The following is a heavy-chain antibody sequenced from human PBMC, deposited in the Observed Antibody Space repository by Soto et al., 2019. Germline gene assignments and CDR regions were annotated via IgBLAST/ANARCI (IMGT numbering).Heavy chain of an antibody. V-gene: IGHV1-18*04. CDR2: TSVYSGNT. J-gene: IGHJ4*02. CDR1: GYTFTSYG. CDR3: ARSDEMATTGYYLDY. Sequence: QVQLVQSGAEVKKPGASVKVSCKASGYTFTSYGISWVRQAPEQGLEWMGWTSVYSGNTNYAQKLQGRVTLTTDTSTSTAFMELRSLRSDDTAVYYCARSDEMATTGYYLDYWGQGTVLTVSS. D-gene: IGHD5-12*01.